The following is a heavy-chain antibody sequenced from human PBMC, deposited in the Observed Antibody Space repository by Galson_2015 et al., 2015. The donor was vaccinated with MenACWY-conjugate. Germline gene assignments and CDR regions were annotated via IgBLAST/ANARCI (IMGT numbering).Heavy chain of an antibody. J-gene: IGHJ4*02. V-gene: IGHV3-23*01. CDR3: GRPHSTSHYCVDY. CDR1: GFTFSSYA. D-gene: IGHD2-2*01. CDR2: ITGDSGSR. Sequence: SLRLSCAASGFTFSSYAMTWVRQAPGNGLEWVSGITGDSGSRIYADSVKGRFTVSRDSAKKTLYLEMTSLRVEDTAVYYCGRPHSTSHYCVDYWGRGTLVTVSS.